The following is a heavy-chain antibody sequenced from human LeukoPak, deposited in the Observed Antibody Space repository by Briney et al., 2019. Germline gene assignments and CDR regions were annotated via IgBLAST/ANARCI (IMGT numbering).Heavy chain of an antibody. CDR3: ARVNSGSYYVYNWFDP. J-gene: IGHJ5*02. D-gene: IGHD1-26*01. V-gene: IGHV3-30*04. CDR1: GFTFSSYA. Sequence: TGGSLRLSCAASGFTFSSYAMHWVRQAPGKGLEWVAVISYDGSNKYYADSVKGRFTISRDNSKNTLYLQMNSLRAEDTAVYYCARVNSGSYYVYNWFDPWGQGTLVTVSS. CDR2: ISYDGSNK.